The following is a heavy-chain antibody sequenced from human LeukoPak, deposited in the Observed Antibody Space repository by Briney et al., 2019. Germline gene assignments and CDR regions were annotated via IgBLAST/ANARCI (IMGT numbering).Heavy chain of an antibody. CDR1: GGSISSGDYY. V-gene: IGHV4-30-4*08. CDR3: ARQSAGWGDFDY. CDR2: IYYSGST. D-gene: IGHD3-16*01. J-gene: IGHJ4*02. Sequence: SETLSLTCTVSGGSISSGDYYWSWIRQPPGKGLEWIGYIYYSGSTYYNPSLKSRVTISVDTSKNQFSLNLNSVTAADTSVYYCARQSAGWGDFDYWGQGTLVTVSS.